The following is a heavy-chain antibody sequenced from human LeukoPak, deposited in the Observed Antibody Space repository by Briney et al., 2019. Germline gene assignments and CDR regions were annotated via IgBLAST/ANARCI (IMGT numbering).Heavy chain of an antibody. Sequence: GGSLRLSCAVSGITLSNYGMSWVRQAPGKGLEWVAGISCSGGSTNYADSVKGRFTISRDNPTNTLFLQMNSLRAEDTAVYFCAKRGVVIRVILVGFHRETYYFDSWGQGALVTVSS. D-gene: IGHD3-10*01. V-gene: IGHV3-23*01. CDR1: GITLSNYG. J-gene: IGHJ4*02. CDR3: AKRGVVIRVILVGFHRETYYFDS. CDR2: ISCSGGST.